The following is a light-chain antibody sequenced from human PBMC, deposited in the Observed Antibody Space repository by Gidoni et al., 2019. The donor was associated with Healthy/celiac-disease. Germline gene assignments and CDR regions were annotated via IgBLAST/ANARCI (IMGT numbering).Light chain of an antibody. V-gene: IGLV3-1*01. Sequence: SYELTQPPSVSVSPGQTASITCSGDKLGDKYACWYQQKPGQSPVLVIYKDSKRPSGIPERFSGSNSGNTATLTISGTQAVDEADYYCQAWDSSTAGVVFGGGTKLTVL. CDR2: KDS. CDR1: KLGDKY. CDR3: QAWDSSTAGVV. J-gene: IGLJ2*01.